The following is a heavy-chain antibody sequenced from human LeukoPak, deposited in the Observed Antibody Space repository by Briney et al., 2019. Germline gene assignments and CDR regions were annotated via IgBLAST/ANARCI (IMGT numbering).Heavy chain of an antibody. J-gene: IGHJ6*02. CDR3: ARDHGYFGMDV. CDR1: GGSIGNYY. Sequence: SETLSLTCIVSGGSIGNYYWNWIRQPPGKGLEWIGYTSYSGNTIYNPSLKSRVTISIDPFKNQLSLKVTSVTAADTAVYYCARDHGYFGMDVWGQGTTITISS. V-gene: IGHV4-59*01. CDR2: TSYSGNT.